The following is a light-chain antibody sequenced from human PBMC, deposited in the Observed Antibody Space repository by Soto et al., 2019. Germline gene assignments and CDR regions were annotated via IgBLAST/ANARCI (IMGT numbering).Light chain of an antibody. J-gene: IGLJ3*02. CDR1: DNDVGVYNY. V-gene: IGLV2-14*01. CDR2: DVT. Sequence: QPVSVSGSPGQSITISCTGTDNDVGVYNYVSWYQQHPGKAPKLIIYDVTNRPSGVSNRFSGSKSGNTASLTISGLQAEDEADYYCSSYTTSTTRVFGGGTQLTVL. CDR3: SSYTTSTTRV.